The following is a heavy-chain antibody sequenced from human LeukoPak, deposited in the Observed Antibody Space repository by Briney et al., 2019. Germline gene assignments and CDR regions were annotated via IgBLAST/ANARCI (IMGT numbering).Heavy chain of an antibody. V-gene: IGHV1-69*06. D-gene: IGHD1-26*01. Sequence: GASVKVSCKASGGTFSSYAISWVRQAPGQGLEWMGEIIPIFGTTNYAQKFQDRATITADKSTSTAYMELRSLRSDDTAMYYCARVDSGRYYGHDYWGQGTLITVTS. CDR3: ARVDSGRYYGHDY. CDR2: IIPIFGTT. J-gene: IGHJ4*02. CDR1: GGTFSSYA.